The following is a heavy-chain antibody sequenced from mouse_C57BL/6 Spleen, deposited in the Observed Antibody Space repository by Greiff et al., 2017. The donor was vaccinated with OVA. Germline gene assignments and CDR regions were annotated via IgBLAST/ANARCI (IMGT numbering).Heavy chain of an antibody. CDR3: ARRLGDYAMDY. CDR1: GYTFTSYW. CDR2: IYPGDGDT. J-gene: IGHJ4*01. Sequence: QVQLKQPGTELVKPGASVKLSCKASGYTFTSYWMHWVKQRPGQGLEWIGRIYPGDGDTNYNGKFKGKATLTADKSSSTAYMQLSSLTSEDSAVYFCARRLGDYAMDYWGQGTSVTVSS. V-gene: IGHV1-82*01.